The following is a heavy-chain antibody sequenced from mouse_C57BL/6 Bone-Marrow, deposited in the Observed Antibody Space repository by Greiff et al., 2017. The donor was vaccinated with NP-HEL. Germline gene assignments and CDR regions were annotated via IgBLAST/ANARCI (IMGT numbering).Heavy chain of an antibody. D-gene: IGHD1-1*01. CDR2: INPYNGGT. J-gene: IGHJ2*01. V-gene: IGHV1-19*01. CDR3: ARCSYYYGSSYDYFDY. Sequence: EVQLQQSGPVLVKPGASVKMSCKASGYTFTDYYMNWVKQSHGKSLEWIGVINPYNGGTSYNQKFKGKATLTVDKSSSTAYMELNSLTSEDSAVYYCARCSYYYGSSYDYFDYWGQGTTLTVSS. CDR1: GYTFTDYY.